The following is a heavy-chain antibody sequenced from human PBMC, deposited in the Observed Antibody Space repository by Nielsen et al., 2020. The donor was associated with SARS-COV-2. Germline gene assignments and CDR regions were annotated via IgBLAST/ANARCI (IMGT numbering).Heavy chain of an antibody. CDR1: GYTFTDYY. V-gene: IGHV1-46*01. D-gene: IGHD3-3*01. CDR2: INPSGGNT. CDR3: ARDPSIFGVLIPPAD. Sequence: ASVKVSCKASGYTFTDYYIHWVRQGPGQGLEWMGMINPSGGNTNYAQKFQGRVTMTRDTSTTTVYMDLSSLRSEDTAIYYCARDPSIFGVLIPPADWGQGTLVAVSS. J-gene: IGHJ4*02.